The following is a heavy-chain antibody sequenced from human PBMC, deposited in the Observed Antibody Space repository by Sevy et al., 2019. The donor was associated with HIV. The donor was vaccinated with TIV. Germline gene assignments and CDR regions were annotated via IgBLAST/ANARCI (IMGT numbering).Heavy chain of an antibody. CDR1: GYSISSGFY. D-gene: IGHD3-16*01. Sequence: SETLSLKCSVSGYSISSGFYWGWLRQSPGEVLEWIGSMYHTGGAFYTPSLKRRVTISLDTSKNQFSLKLTSMTAADTAIYYCARIGGSHRYFDNWGQGTLVTVSS. CDR2: MYHTGGA. CDR3: ARIGGSHRYFDN. V-gene: IGHV4-38-2*01. J-gene: IGHJ4*02.